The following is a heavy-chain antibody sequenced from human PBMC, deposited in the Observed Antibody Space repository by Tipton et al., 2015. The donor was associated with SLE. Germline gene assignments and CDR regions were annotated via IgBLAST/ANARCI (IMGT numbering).Heavy chain of an antibody. CDR3: ARRDTAMAPFGY. D-gene: IGHD5-18*01. CDR2: INHSGST. Sequence: TLSLTCTVSGYSISSGYYWCWIRQPPGKGLERIGEINHSGSTNYNPSLKSRVTISGDTSKNHFSLKQSSVTAADTAVYYCARRDTAMAPFGYWGQGTLVTVSS. J-gene: IGHJ4*02. CDR1: GYSISSGYY. V-gene: IGHV4-38-2*02.